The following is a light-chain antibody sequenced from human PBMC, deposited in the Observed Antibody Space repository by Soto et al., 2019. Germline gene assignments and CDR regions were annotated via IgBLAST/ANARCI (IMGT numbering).Light chain of an antibody. CDR3: QSLGT. V-gene: IGKV3-11*01. J-gene: IGKJ4*01. Sequence: EIVLTQSPATLSLSPGERATLSCRASQSVSSYLAWYQQKPGQAPRLLIYDASNRATGIPARFSGSGSGADFTLTISSLEPEEFAVYYCQSLGTFGGGTKVEIK. CDR2: DAS. CDR1: QSVSSY.